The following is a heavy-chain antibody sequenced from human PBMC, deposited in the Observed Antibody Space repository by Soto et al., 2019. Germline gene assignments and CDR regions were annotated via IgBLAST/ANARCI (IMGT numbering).Heavy chain of an antibody. CDR2: ISYDGSNK. Sequence: PGGSLRLSCAAAGFTFSGYGMHWVRQAPGKGLEWVAVISYDGSNKYYADSVKGRFTISRDNSKNTVYLQMSSLRVEDTAVYYCVKGEYYYDSSGYYPFDYWGQGTLVTVSS. J-gene: IGHJ4*02. D-gene: IGHD3-22*01. V-gene: IGHV3-30*18. CDR1: GFTFSGYG. CDR3: VKGEYYYDSSGYYPFDY.